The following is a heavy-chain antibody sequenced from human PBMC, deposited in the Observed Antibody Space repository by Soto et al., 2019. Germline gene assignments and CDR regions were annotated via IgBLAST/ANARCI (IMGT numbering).Heavy chain of an antibody. Sequence: LRLSCAASGFSFSSSAMSWVRQAPGKGLEWVSAISESGDNTFYADSVKGRFTISRENSNNALYLQMDTLRAEDTALYFCAKGGYTYGLDPWGQGTLVTVSS. CDR2: ISESGDNT. D-gene: IGHD5-18*01. CDR3: AKGGYTYGLDP. V-gene: IGHV3-23*01. CDR1: GFSFSSSA. J-gene: IGHJ5*02.